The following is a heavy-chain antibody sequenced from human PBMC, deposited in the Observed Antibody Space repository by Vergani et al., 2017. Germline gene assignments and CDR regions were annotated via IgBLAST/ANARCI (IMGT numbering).Heavy chain of an antibody. CDR1: GYTFTSYG. D-gene: IGHD3-3*01. CDR3: ARDRPFCGMDV. J-gene: IGHJ6*04. V-gene: IGHV1-18*01. Sequence: QVQLVQSGAEVKKPGASVKVSCKASGYTFTSYGISWVRQAPGPGLEWMGWISAYNGNTNYAQKRQGRVTMTTATSTSTAYMERRSLRSDDTAVYYCARDRPFCGMDVWSEGTTVTVSS. CDR2: ISAYNGNT.